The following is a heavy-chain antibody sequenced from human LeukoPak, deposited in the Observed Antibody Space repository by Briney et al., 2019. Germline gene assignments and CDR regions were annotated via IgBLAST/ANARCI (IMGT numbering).Heavy chain of an antibody. J-gene: IGHJ3*02. D-gene: IGHD6-6*01. Sequence: GGSLRLSCTASGFTFSGHWMSWVRQAPGKGLEWVASIRQDGSEKHYVDSVEGRFIISRDNAKNSLHLQMNSLRAGDTAVYYCAKGSSRPPNAFDIWGQGTLVTVSS. CDR1: GFTFSGHW. V-gene: IGHV3-7*01. CDR3: AKGSSRPPNAFDI. CDR2: IRQDGSEK.